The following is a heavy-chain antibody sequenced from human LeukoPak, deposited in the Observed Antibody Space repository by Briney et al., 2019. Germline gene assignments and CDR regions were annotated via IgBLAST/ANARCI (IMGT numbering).Heavy chain of an antibody. D-gene: IGHD6-6*01. CDR3: ARDKQLVRGFYYYYYYMDV. J-gene: IGHJ6*03. CDR2: INHSGST. V-gene: IGHV4-34*01. CDR1: GGSLSGYY. Sequence: KPSETLSLTCAVYGGSLSGYYWSWIRQPPGKGLEWIGEINHSGSTNYNPSLKSRVTISVDTPKNQFSLKLSSVTAADTAVYYCARDKQLVRGFYYYYYYMDVWGKGTTVTVSS.